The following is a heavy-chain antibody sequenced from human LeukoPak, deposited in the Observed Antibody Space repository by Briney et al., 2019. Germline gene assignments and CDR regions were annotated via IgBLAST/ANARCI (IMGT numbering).Heavy chain of an antibody. Sequence: GASVKVSCKASGGTFSSYAISWVRQAPGQGLEWMGGIIPIFGTANYAQKFQGRVTITTDESTSTAYMELSSLRSEDTAVYYCASGDSGYDYYWGQGTLVTVSS. CDR3: ASGDSGYDYY. CDR2: IIPIFGTA. CDR1: GGTFSSYA. D-gene: IGHD5-12*01. V-gene: IGHV1-69*05. J-gene: IGHJ4*02.